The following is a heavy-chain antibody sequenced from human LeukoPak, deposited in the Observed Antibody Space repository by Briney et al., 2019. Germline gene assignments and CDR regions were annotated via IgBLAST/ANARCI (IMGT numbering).Heavy chain of an antibody. Sequence: GGSLRLSCAASGFTFSSYEMNWVRQAPGKGLEWVSYISSSGSTIYYADSLKGRFTISRDNAKNSLYLQMNSLRAEDTAVYYCAGGHIVATISDAFDIWGQGTMVTVSS. V-gene: IGHV3-48*03. J-gene: IGHJ3*02. CDR3: AGGHIVATISDAFDI. CDR2: ISSSGSTI. D-gene: IGHD5-12*01. CDR1: GFTFSSYE.